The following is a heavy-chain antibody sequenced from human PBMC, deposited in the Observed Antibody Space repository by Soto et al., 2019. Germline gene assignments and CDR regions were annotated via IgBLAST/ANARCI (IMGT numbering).Heavy chain of an antibody. V-gene: IGHV4-30-4*01. CDR1: GGSISSGDYD. CDR2: XXYXGXT. CDR3: APYSSTWGWFDP. D-gene: IGHD6-6*01. J-gene: IGHJ5*02. Sequence: SETLSLTCTVSGGSISSGDYDWSWIRQPQGKGLXWXGXXXYXGXTXYXXXXKSRVTISVDTSKNQFSLKLSSVTAAHTAVYYCAPYSSTWGWFDPWGQGTLVTVSS.